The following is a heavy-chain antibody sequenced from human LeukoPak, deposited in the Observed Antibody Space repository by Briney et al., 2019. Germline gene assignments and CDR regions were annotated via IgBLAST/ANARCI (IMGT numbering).Heavy chain of an antibody. J-gene: IGHJ4*02. CDR2: IYYSGST. CDR1: GDSISSYY. CDR3: ARELRTFDY. Sequence: SETLSLTCTVSGDSISSYYWGWIRRPPGKGLEWIGSIYYSGSTYYNPSLKSRVTISVDTSKNQFSLKLSSVTAADTAVYYCARELRTFDYWGQGTLVTVSS. V-gene: IGHV4-39*07. D-gene: IGHD4-17*01.